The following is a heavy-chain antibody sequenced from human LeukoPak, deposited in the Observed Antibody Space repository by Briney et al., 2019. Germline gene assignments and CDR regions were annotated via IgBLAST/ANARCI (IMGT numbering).Heavy chain of an antibody. D-gene: IGHD6-13*01. CDR1: GGTFSSYA. CDR2: IIPIFGTA. J-gene: IGHJ4*02. V-gene: IGHV1-69*05. Sequence: SVKVSCKASGGTFSSYAISWVRQAPGQGLEWIGGIIPIFGTANYAQKFQGRVTITTDESTSTAYMELSSLRSEDTAVYYCASYSSSWYGFDYWGQGTLVTVSS. CDR3: ASYSSSWYGFDY.